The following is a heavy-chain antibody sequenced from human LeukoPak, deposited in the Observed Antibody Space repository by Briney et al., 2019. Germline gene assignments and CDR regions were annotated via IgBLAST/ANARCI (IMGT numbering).Heavy chain of an antibody. CDR2: ISGSGDRT. V-gene: IGHV3-23*01. J-gene: IGHJ4*02. Sequence: GGSLRLSCAASGFTFRTYAMSWVRQAPGKGLEWVSGISGSGDRTYYAESVKGRFSISRDNSKNTVYQQMNSLRVEDTAVYYCARESITMIVVGSFDYWGQGTLVTVSS. CDR3: ARESITMIVVGSFDY. D-gene: IGHD3-22*01. CDR1: GFTFRTYA.